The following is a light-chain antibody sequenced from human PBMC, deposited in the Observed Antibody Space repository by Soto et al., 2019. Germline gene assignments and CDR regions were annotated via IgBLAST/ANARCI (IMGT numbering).Light chain of an antibody. Sequence: QSALTQPASVSGSSGQSITISCTGTSSDVESYNLVSWHQQHPGKAPKLIIYEGDKRPSGVSYRFSGSKSGNTASLTISGLQAEDEADYYCFSFTSHSSHYVFGTGTKVTVL. CDR3: FSFTSHSSHYV. CDR1: SSDVESYNL. J-gene: IGLJ1*01. CDR2: EGD. V-gene: IGLV2-14*02.